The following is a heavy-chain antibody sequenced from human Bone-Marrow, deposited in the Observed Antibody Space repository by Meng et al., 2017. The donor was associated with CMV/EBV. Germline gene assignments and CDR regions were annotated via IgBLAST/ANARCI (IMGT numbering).Heavy chain of an antibody. V-gene: IGHV3-21*01. CDR3: ARDLVVVIATNNYWYFDL. J-gene: IGHJ2*01. Sequence: GESLKISCAASGFTLSSYAMIWVRQTPGKGLEWLSFITSSSTLIYQADSVKGRFTVSRDNAKNSLYLQMNSLRAEDTAVYYCARDLVVVIATNNYWYFDLWGRGTLVTVSS. CDR2: ITSSSTLI. D-gene: IGHD2-21*01. CDR1: GFTLSSYA.